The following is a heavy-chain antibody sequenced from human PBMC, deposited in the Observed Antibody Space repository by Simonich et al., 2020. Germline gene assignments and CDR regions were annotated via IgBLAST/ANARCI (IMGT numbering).Heavy chain of an antibody. CDR2: IYSGGSP. CDR3: ARWTATGYYFDY. J-gene: IGHJ4*02. Sequence: EVQLVESGGGLIQPGGSLRLSCAASGFTVSSNYMGWVRQAPGKGREWVSVIYSGGSPYNADSVKGRCTISRDNSKNTLYLQINSLRAEDTAVYYCARWTATGYYFDYWGQGTLVTVSS. V-gene: IGHV3-53*01. CDR1: GFTVSSNY. D-gene: IGHD1-1*01.